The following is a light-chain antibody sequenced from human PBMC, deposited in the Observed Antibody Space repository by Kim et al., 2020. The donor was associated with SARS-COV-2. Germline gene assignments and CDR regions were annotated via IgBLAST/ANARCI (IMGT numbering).Light chain of an antibody. CDR3: SSYTTHTSPVL. Sequence: TSPSTGTSSDVGPYNFVSWYQLHPGEAPKLIIYDINNRPSGVSNRFSASKFDNTASLTISGLQTEDEAHYYCSSYTTHTSPVLFGGGTQLTVL. J-gene: IGLJ2*01. V-gene: IGLV2-14*03. CDR1: SSDVGPYNF. CDR2: DIN.